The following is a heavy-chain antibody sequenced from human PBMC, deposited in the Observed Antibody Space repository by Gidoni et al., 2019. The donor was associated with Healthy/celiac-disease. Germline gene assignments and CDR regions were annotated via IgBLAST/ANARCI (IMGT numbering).Heavy chain of an antibody. CDR1: GFTFDDYA. V-gene: IGHV3-9*01. CDR2: ISWNSGSI. Sequence: EVQLVESGGGLVQPGRSLRLSCAASGFTFDDYAMHWVRQAPGKGLEWVSGISWNSGSIGYADSVKGRFTISRDNAKNSLYLQMNSLRAEDTALYYCAKDIGRLDTAMVTPRPFDYWGQGTLVTVSS. CDR3: AKDIGRLDTAMVTPRPFDY. J-gene: IGHJ4*02. D-gene: IGHD5-18*01.